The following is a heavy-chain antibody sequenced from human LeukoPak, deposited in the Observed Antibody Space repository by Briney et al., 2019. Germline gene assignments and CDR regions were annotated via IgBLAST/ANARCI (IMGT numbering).Heavy chain of an antibody. CDR1: GFTFGSYS. V-gene: IGHV3-21*01. J-gene: IGHJ4*02. CDR2: ISSSSSYI. CDR3: ARGRVAKYIDY. Sequence: GGSLRLSCAASGFTFGSYSMNWVRQAPGKGLEWVSSISSSSSYIYYADSVKGRFTISRDNAKNSLYLQMNSLRAEDTAVYYCARGRVAKYIDYWGQGTLVTVSS. D-gene: IGHD5-12*01.